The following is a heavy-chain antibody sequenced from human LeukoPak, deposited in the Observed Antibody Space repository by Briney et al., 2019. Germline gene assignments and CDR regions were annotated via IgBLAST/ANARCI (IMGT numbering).Heavy chain of an antibody. V-gene: IGHV3-30*18. J-gene: IGHJ2*01. CDR1: GFIFSNYG. D-gene: IGHD5-18*01. CDR3: AKEASAYAMAYWYFDL. CDR2: ISNDGGRK. Sequence: GGSLRLSCAASGFIFSNYGMHWVRQAPGKGLEWLAVISNDGGRKYYADSAKGRFTISRDNSKNTLDLQMNSLRPEDTAMYYCAKEASAYAMAYWYFDLWGRGTLVTVSS.